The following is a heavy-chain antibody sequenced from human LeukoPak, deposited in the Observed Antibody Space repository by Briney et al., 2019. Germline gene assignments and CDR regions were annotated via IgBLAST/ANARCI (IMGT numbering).Heavy chain of an antibody. V-gene: IGHV3-53*01. Sequence: GGSLRLSCAASGFTVSNTYMTWVRQAPEKGLEWVSLIYTGGKTYYADSVKGRFTISRDNSRNSLFLQISSLRAEDTAVYYCATVSEFGDYRFDSWGQGTLVTVSS. CDR1: GFTVSNTY. CDR3: ATVSEFGDYRFDS. CDR2: IYTGGKT. J-gene: IGHJ4*02. D-gene: IGHD4-17*01.